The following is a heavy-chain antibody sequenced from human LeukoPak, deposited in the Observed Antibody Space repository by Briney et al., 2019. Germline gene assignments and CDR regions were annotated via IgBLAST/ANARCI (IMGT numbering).Heavy chain of an antibody. CDR3: AKIVGASQFDY. V-gene: IGHV3-74*01. Sequence: GGSLRLSCAASGFTFSNYWMHWVRQAPGKGLVWVSRINSDGSSTTYADSVKGRFTISRDNAKNTLYLQMDSLRAEDTAVYYCAKIVGASQFDYWGQGTLVTVSS. CDR1: GFTFSNYW. J-gene: IGHJ4*02. CDR2: INSDGSST. D-gene: IGHD1-26*01.